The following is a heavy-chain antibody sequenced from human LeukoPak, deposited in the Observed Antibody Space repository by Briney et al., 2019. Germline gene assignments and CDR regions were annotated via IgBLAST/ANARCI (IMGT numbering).Heavy chain of an antibody. CDR3: AGRGYSNGWYYFDY. V-gene: IGHV4-59*08. J-gene: IGHJ4*02. CDR2: IYYSGST. CDR1: GGSISSYH. Sequence: SETLSLTCTVSGGSISSYHWSWIRQPPGKGLEWIGYIYYSGSTNYNPSLKSRVTISVDTSKNQFSLKLSSMTAADTAVYYCAGRGYSNGWYYFDYWGQGTLVTVSS. D-gene: IGHD6-19*01.